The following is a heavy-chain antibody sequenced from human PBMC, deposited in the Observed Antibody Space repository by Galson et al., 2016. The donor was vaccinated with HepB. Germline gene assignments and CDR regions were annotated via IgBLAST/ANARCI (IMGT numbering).Heavy chain of an antibody. CDR3: ARAAGGVMGSYYFDY. V-gene: IGHV3-23*01. D-gene: IGHD3-16*01. Sequence: SLRLSCAASDFSFRSYAMAWVRQAPGKGLEWVSTITGGAGTTFYADSVQGRFSLSRDNSKNTLHLQITGLRAEDTAVYYCARAAGGVMGSYYFDYWGQGTLVTVSS. J-gene: IGHJ4*02. CDR1: DFSFRSYA. CDR2: ITGGAGTT.